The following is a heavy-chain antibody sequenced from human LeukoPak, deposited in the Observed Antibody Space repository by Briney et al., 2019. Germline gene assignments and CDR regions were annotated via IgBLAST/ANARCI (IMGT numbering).Heavy chain of an antibody. CDR1: GFTFSSYE. CDR3: AELGITMIGGV. V-gene: IGHV3-48*03. Sequence: GGSLRHSCAASGFTFSSYEMNWVRQAPGKGLEWVSYISSSGSTIYYADSVKGRFTISRDNAKNSLYLQMNSLRAEDTAVYYCAELGITMIGGVWGKGTTVTISS. CDR2: ISSSGSTI. J-gene: IGHJ6*04. D-gene: IGHD3-10*02.